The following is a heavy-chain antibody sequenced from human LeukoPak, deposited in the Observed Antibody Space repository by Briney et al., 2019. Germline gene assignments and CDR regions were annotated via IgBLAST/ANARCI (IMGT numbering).Heavy chain of an antibody. D-gene: IGHD3-22*01. CDR3: ARGLRRPDSSGYYGTDY. J-gene: IGHJ4*02. V-gene: IGHV4-34*01. Sequence: PSETLSLTCAVYGGSFSGYYWSWIRQPPGKGLEWIGEINHSGSNNYNTSLKRGVTISVETSKKHFALKQSSGAAADTALYYCARGLRRPDSSGYYGTDYWGQGTLVTVSS. CDR2: INHSGSN. CDR1: GGSFSGYY.